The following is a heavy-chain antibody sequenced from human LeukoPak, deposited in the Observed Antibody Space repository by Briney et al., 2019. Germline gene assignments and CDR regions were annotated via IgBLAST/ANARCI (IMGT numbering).Heavy chain of an antibody. CDR2: ISGTGGDT. CDR3: AKILGHDSSGYYYYGMDV. D-gene: IGHD3-22*01. CDR1: GFIFSNFP. J-gene: IGHJ6*02. Sequence: GGSLRLPCAASGFIFSNFPMTRVRQTPGKGLEGVSSISGTGGDTYYTDSVRGRFTISRDNSKNTLYLQMNSLRAEDTAVYYCAKILGHDSSGYYYYGMDVWGQGTTVTVSS. V-gene: IGHV3-23*01.